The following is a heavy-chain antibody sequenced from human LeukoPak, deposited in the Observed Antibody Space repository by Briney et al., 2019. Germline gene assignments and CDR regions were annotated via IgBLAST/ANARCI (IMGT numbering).Heavy chain of an antibody. D-gene: IGHD1-7*01. J-gene: IGHJ5*02. V-gene: IGHV4-39*01. CDR1: VGSLSSSIYY. CDR3: ARHHELVWFDP. CDR2: NYYSGSH. Sequence: PSETLSVTCTVSVGSLSSSIYYWGWIRQPPGKGVEWIGSNYYSGSHYYHTSLKSRVTISVDTSKNHFSLKLSTVTAADTAVYYCARHHELVWFDPWGQGTLVTVSS.